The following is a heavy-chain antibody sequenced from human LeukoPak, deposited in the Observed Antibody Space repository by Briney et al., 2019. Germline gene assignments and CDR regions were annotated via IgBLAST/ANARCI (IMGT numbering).Heavy chain of an antibody. CDR2: RDHIGSR. D-gene: IGHD2-21*02. Sequence: SETLSLTCTVLGASLINYYWSWIPKPPGSGPEWIGYRDHIGSRNYNPSLKRRVSISVDTSKNQLSLKLTSVTAADTAVYYCATTSESLVYCGGDCDPSNIWGQGTMVTVSS. V-gene: IGHV4-59*01. CDR1: GASLINYY. CDR3: ATTSESLVYCGGDCDPSNI. J-gene: IGHJ3*02.